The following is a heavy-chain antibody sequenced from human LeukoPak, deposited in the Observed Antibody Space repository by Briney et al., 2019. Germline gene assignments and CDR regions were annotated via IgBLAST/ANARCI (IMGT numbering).Heavy chain of an antibody. Sequence: PGGSLRLSCAASGFTFSSYEMNWVRQAPGKGLEGVSYISSSGSTKYYAESVKGRFTISRDTAKNSLYLQTNSLRAEDTAVYYCARAFQELPQLYYYYYMDVWGKGTTVTVSS. V-gene: IGHV3-48*03. CDR2: ISSSGSTK. D-gene: IGHD6-13*01. CDR3: ARAFQELPQLYYYYYMDV. CDR1: GFTFSSYE. J-gene: IGHJ6*03.